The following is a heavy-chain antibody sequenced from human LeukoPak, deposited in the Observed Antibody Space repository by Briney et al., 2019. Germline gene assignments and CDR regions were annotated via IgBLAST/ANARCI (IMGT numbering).Heavy chain of an antibody. V-gene: IGHV4-39*01. CDR3: AGNRDAYFLNAFDI. J-gene: IGHJ3*02. D-gene: IGHD5-24*01. CDR1: GGSISSSRDY. CDR2: IYYSGST. Sequence: SETLSLTCTVSGGSISSSRDYWAWLRQPPRKGLEWIANIYYSGSTYYSPSLKSRVTISVDTSKNQFSLKLSSVTAADTAVYYCAGNRDAYFLNAFDIWGQGTMITVSS.